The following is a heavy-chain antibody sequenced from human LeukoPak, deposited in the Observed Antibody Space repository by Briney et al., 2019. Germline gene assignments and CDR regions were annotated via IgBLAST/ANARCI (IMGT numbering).Heavy chain of an antibody. CDR1: GGSISSNNW. V-gene: IGHV4-4*02. J-gene: IGHJ4*02. D-gene: IGHD4-17*01. Sequence: SGTLSLTCAVSGGSISSNNWWGWVRQPPGKGLEWIGEIYHSGSPNYNPSLKSRVTISVDTSKNQFSLKLSSVTAADTAVYYCARGESGDYGTLGFDYWGQGTLVTVSS. CDR3: ARGESGDYGTLGFDY. CDR2: IYHSGSP.